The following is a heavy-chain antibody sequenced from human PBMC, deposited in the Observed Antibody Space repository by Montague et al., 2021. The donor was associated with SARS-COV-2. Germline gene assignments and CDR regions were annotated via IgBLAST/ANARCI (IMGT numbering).Heavy chain of an antibody. J-gene: IGHJ4*02. CDR2: TKQDGSEK. V-gene: IGHV3-7*01. D-gene: IGHD1-26*01. CDR3: ARGWDSQGY. CDR1: GFTLSSYW. Sequence: SLRLSCAASGFTLSSYWMSWVRQAPGKGLEWVAHTKQDGSEKYYVDSVKGRFTISRDNAKNSLYLQMNSLRAEDTAVYYCARGWDSQGYWGQGTLVTVSS.